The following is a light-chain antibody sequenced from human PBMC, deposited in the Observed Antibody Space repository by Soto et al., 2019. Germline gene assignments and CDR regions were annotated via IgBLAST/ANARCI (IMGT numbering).Light chain of an antibody. CDR1: QSLSSW. V-gene: IGKV1-5*03. CDR3: QQYNRYSPEVT. CDR2: KAS. Sequence: DIQMTQSPSTLSASVGDRVTITCRASQSLSSWLAWYQQKPGKAPKLLIDKASSLESGVPSRFSGSGSGTNFSLTVSSLQHDDFATYYCQQYNRYSPEVTLDGRTKVEIK. J-gene: IGKJ4*01.